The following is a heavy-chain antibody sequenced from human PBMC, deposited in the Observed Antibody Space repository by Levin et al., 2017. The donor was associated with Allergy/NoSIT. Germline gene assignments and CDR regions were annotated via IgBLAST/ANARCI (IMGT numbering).Heavy chain of an antibody. CDR1: GFMFGTYP. V-gene: IGHV3-23*01. J-gene: IGHJ4*02. CDR2: IGNAGSDT. Sequence: PGGSLRLSCATSGFMFGTYPMTWVRQAPGKGLEWVSAIGNAGSDTYYAESVKGRFTISRDNSKNTLFLQMNSLRAEGTALYYCAKFLTSCIGWPFDYWGQGSLVTVSS. D-gene: IGHD6-19*01. CDR3: AKFLTSCIGWPFDY.